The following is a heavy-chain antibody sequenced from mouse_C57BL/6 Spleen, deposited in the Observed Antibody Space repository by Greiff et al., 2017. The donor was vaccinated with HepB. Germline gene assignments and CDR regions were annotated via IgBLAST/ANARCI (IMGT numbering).Heavy chain of an antibody. D-gene: IGHD1-1*01. CDR3: THSYSGSSYNWYFDV. V-gene: IGHV1-15*01. CDR1: GYTFTDYE. CDR2: IDPETGGT. J-gene: IGHJ1*03. Sequence: VQLQQSGAELVRPGASVTLSCKASGYTFTDYEMHWVKQTPVHGLEWIGAIDPETGGTAYNQKFKGKAILTADKSSSTAYMELRSLTSEDSAVYYCTHSYSGSSYNWYFDVWGTGTTVTVSS.